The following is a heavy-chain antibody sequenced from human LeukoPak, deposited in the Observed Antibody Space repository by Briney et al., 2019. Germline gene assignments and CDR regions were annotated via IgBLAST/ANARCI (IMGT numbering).Heavy chain of an antibody. CDR2: VSNDGSRQ. Sequence: GGSLRLSCAASAFTFSSYGMRWVRQAPGKGLEWVALVSNDGSRQNYADSVMGRFTISRDNSKSTLYLQMNSLRTDDTAVYYCAKDPGSNSWSFDPCDMDVWGQGTTVTVSS. CDR3: AKDPGSNSWSFDPCDMDV. V-gene: IGHV3-30*18. D-gene: IGHD2-2*01. CDR1: AFTFSSYG. J-gene: IGHJ6*02.